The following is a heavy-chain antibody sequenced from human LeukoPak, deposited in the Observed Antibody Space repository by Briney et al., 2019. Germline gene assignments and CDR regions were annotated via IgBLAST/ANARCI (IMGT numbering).Heavy chain of an antibody. D-gene: IGHD3-9*01. V-gene: IGHV3-30*04. CDR2: ISYDGSNK. CDR3: ARESKYYDILTGYPYYYFDY. Sequence: GGSLRLSCAASGFTFSSYAMHWVRQAPGKGLEWVAVISYDGSNKYYADSVKGRFTISRDNSKNTLYLQMNSLSAEDTAVYYCARESKYYDILTGYPYYYFDYWGQGTLVTVSS. CDR1: GFTFSSYA. J-gene: IGHJ4*02.